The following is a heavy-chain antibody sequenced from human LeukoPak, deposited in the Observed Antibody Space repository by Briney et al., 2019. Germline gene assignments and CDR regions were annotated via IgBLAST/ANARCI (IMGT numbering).Heavy chain of an antibody. D-gene: IGHD6-19*01. V-gene: IGHV4-59*01. CDR1: GGSISSYY. J-gene: IGHJ4*02. CDR3: ARVGGSGWTYDY. Sequence: SETLSLTCTVSGGSISSYYWSWIRQPPGKGLEWIGYISYSGSTNYNPSLKGRATMPVDTSKNQLSLKLNSVTAADTAVYYCARVGGSGWTYDYWGQGTLVTVSS. CDR2: ISYSGST.